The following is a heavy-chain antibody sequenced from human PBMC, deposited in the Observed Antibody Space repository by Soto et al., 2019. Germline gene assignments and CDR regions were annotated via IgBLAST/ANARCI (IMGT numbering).Heavy chain of an antibody. CDR2: IDGSGGTT. D-gene: IGHD3-9*01. Sequence: PVRPLRAVSRCALDNDALTWVRHMPAKGLEWVSSIDGSGGTTYYADSVKGRFTISRDNSRNTVFLQMNSLKSEYSALYYCQRGQRLTPARHEYWGQGT. CDR3: QRGQRLTPARHEY. V-gene: IGHV3-23*01. J-gene: IGHJ1*01. CDR1: RCALDNDA.